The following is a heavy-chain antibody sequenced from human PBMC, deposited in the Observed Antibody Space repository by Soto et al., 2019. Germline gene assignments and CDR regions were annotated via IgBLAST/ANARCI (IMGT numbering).Heavy chain of an antibody. J-gene: IGHJ4*02. CDR1: GFTFSSYA. Sequence: EMQLLDSGGGLVKPGGSLRLSCAASGFTFSSYAMSWVRQAPGKGLEWVSAISGSGGGTYYGDSVKGRFTISRDNSKNTLYLQMNSLRAEDTAVYSCAKAWMDNARHRYFDHWGQGTLVTVSS. CDR3: AKAWMDNARHRYFDH. CDR2: ISGSGGGT. D-gene: IGHD5-12*01. V-gene: IGHV3-23*01.